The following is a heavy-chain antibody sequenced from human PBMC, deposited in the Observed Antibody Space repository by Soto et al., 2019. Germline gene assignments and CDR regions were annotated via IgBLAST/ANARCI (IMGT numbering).Heavy chain of an antibody. CDR3: ARGDDYGDYNPRFDP. V-gene: IGHV3-30*03. Sequence: QVQLVESGGGVVQPGRSLRLSCVASGFSFSNYGMHWVRQAPGKGLEWVAVVSFDGSYKYFGDSVRGRFTISRDNSKKTVFLQMNSLRVEDTAVYYCARGDDYGDYNPRFDPWGQGTLVSVSS. CDR2: VSFDGSYK. CDR1: GFSFSNYG. J-gene: IGHJ5*02. D-gene: IGHD4-17*01.